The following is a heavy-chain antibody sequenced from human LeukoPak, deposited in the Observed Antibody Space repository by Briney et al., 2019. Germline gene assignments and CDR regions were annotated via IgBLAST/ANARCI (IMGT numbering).Heavy chain of an antibody. D-gene: IGHD3-3*01. CDR2: ISYDGSNK. Sequence: GGSLRLSCAASGFIFSDYAMYWVRQAPGKGLEWVAVISYDGSNKDHADSVKGRFTISRDNSKSTLYLQMNSLRAEGTAVYYCARGSGKYDFWSGFDNWGQGTLVTVSS. V-gene: IGHV3-30-3*01. CDR1: GFIFSDYA. J-gene: IGHJ4*02. CDR3: ARGSGKYDFWSGFDN.